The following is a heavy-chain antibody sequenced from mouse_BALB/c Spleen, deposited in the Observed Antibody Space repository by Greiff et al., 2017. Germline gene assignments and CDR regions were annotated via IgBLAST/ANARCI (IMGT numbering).Heavy chain of an antibody. CDR2: IDPANGNT. D-gene: IGHD2-3*01. V-gene: IGHV14-3*02. J-gene: IGHJ4*01. CDR1: GFNIKDTY. CDR3: ARCYDGYYYAMDY. Sequence: EVQLQQSGAELVKPGASVKLSCTASGFNIKDTYMHWVKQRPEQGLEWIGRIDPANGNTKYDPKFQGKATITADTSSNTAYLQLSSLTSEDTAVYYCARCYDGYYYAMDYWGQGTSVTVSS.